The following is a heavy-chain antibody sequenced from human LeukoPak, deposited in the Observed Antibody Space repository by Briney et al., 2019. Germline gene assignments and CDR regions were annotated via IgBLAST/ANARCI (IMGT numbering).Heavy chain of an antibody. Sequence: AGGSLRLSCAASGFTFSSYAMSWVRQAPGKGLEWVSAISGSGGSTYYADSVKGRFTISRDNSKNTLYLQMNSLRAEDTAVYYCANLFSGGKYYFDYWGQGTLVTVSS. V-gene: IGHV3-23*01. D-gene: IGHD3-10*01. CDR1: GFTFSSYA. CDR3: ANLFSGGKYYFDY. J-gene: IGHJ4*02. CDR2: ISGSGGST.